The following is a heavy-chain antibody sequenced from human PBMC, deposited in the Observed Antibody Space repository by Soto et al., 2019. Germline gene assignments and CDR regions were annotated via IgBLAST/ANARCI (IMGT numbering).Heavy chain of an antibody. J-gene: IGHJ5*02. CDR1: GGSISSSSYY. D-gene: IGHD2-2*01. Sequence: SETLSLTCTVSGGSISSSSYYWGWIRQPPGMGLEWIGSIYYSGSTYYNPSLKSRVTISVDTSKNQFSLKLSSVTAADTAVYYCARGTMVIPAAMENNWFDPWGQGTLVTVSS. CDR2: IYYSGST. V-gene: IGHV4-39*07. CDR3: ARGTMVIPAAMENNWFDP.